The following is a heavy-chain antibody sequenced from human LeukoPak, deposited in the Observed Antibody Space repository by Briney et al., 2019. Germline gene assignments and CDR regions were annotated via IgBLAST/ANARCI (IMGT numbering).Heavy chain of an antibody. D-gene: IGHD6-19*01. CDR3: ARAHSSGWAFDY. V-gene: IGHV3-7*01. Sequence: GGSLRLSCAASGFTFSSNAMSWVRQAPGKGLEWVATIKQDGSEKYYVDSVKRRFTISRDTAKNSLSLQMNSLRAEDTAVYYCARAHSSGWAFDYWGQGTLVTVSS. CDR1: GFTFSSNA. CDR2: IKQDGSEK. J-gene: IGHJ4*02.